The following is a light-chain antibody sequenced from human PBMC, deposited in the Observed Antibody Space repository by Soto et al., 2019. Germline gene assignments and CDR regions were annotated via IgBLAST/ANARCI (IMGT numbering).Light chain of an antibody. J-gene: IGLJ1*01. CDR2: EVS. Sequence: QSVLTQPASVSGSPGQSITISCTGTSSDVGGYNYVSWYQQHPGKAPKLMIYEVSNRPSGVSNCFSGSKSGNTASLTISGLQAEDEADYYCSSYTSSSTDVFGNGTKVTVL. CDR1: SSDVGGYNY. CDR3: SSYTSSSTDV. V-gene: IGLV2-14*01.